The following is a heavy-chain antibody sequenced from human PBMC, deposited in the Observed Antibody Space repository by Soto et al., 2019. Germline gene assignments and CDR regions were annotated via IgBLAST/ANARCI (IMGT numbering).Heavy chain of an antibody. D-gene: IGHD3-10*01. CDR2: IYSGGST. CDR1: GFTVSSNY. Sequence: GGSLRLSCAASGFTVSSNYMSWVRQAPGKGLEWVSVIYSGGSTYYADSVKGRFTISRDNSKNTLYLQMNSLRAEDTAVYYCARDLYGSGSYGDYYYYMDVWGKGTTVTVSS. CDR3: ARDLYGSGSYGDYYYYMDV. J-gene: IGHJ6*03. V-gene: IGHV3-66*01.